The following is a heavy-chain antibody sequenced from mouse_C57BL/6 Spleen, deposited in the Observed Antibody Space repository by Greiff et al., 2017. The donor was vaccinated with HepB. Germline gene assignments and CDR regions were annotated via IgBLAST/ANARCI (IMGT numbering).Heavy chain of an antibody. CDR1: GYSITSGYY. V-gene: IGHV3-6*01. D-gene: IGHD2-2*01. CDR3: ARDRLRYFDY. CDR2: ISYDGSN. Sequence: EVQLVESGPGLVKPSQSLSLTCSVTGYSITSGYYWNWIRQFPGNKLEWMGYISYDGSNNYNPSLKNRISITRATSKNQFFLKLNSVTTEDTATYYCARDRLRYFDYWGQGTTLTVSS. J-gene: IGHJ2*01.